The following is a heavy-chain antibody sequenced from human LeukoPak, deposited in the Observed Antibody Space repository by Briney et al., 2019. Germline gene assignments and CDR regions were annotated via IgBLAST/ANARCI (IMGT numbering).Heavy chain of an antibody. Sequence: ASVKVSCKASGYTFTSYYMHWVRQAPGQGLEWMGIINSSGGSTSYAQKFQGRVTMTRDTSTSTVYMELSSLRSEDTAVYYCARDQGGTDSSWYGWFDPWGQGTLVTVSS. V-gene: IGHV1-46*01. CDR2: INSSGGST. CDR1: GYTFTSYY. D-gene: IGHD6-13*01. CDR3: ARDQGGTDSSWYGWFDP. J-gene: IGHJ5*02.